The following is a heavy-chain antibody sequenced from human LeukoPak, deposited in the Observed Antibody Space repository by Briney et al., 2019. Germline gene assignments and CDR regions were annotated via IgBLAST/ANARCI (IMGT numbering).Heavy chain of an antibody. CDR1: GGSFSGYY. V-gene: IGHV4-34*01. Sequence: SETLSLTCAVYGGSFSGYYRSWIRQPPGKGLEWIGEINHSGSTNYNPSLKSRVTISVDTSKNQFSLKLSSVTAADTAVYYCAREYRYNSSGYRGWFDPWGQGTLVTVSS. CDR2: INHSGST. D-gene: IGHD6-13*01. CDR3: AREYRYNSSGYRGWFDP. J-gene: IGHJ5*02.